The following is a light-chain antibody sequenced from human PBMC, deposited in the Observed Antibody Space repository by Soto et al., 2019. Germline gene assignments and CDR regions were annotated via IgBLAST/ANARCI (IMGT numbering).Light chain of an antibody. CDR2: EVS. CDR3: RSYSSSNTLV. CDR1: SSDVGGYKY. J-gene: IGLJ1*01. V-gene: IGLV2-14*01. Sequence: QSVLTQPASVSGSPGQSITIACTGTSSDVGGYKYVSWYQRHPGKAPKLMIYEVSNRPSGVSNRFSGSKSGNTASLTISGLQAEDEADYYCRSYSSSNTLVFGTGTKVTVL.